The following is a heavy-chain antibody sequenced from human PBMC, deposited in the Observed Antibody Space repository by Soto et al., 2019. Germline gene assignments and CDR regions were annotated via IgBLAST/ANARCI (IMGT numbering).Heavy chain of an antibody. J-gene: IGHJ5*02. CDR1: GYTFTSYA. CDR2: INDGNGNT. CDR3: ERTITIFGVVQSPFDP. V-gene: IGHV1-3*01. Sequence: QVRLVQSGAEVKKPGASVKVSCKAPGYTFTSYAMHWVRQAPGQRRVWMGWINDGNGNTKYSQKFQGRVTITRDTSASTVYMEVSRLRAEDAAVYYCERTITIFGVVQSPFDPWGQGTLVTVSS. D-gene: IGHD3-3*01.